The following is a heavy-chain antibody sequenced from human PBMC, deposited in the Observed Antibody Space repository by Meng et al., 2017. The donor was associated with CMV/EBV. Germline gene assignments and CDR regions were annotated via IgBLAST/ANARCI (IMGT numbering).Heavy chain of an antibody. J-gene: IGHJ5*02. CDR1: GYTFTSYD. CDR2: MNPNSGNT. CDR3: ARGFNDFWSGYYYNWFDP. V-gene: IGHV1-8*03. Sequence: ASVKVSCKASGYTFTSYDINWVRQATGQGLEWMGWMNPNSGNTGYAQKFQGRVTITRNPSISTAYMELSSLRSEDTAVYYCARGFNDFWSGYYYNWFDPWGQGTLVTVSS. D-gene: IGHD3-3*01.